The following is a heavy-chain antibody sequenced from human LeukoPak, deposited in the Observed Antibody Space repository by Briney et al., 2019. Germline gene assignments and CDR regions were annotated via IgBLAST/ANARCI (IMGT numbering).Heavy chain of an antibody. CDR3: ARDQDGGKYYYESSGYSH. J-gene: IGHJ4*02. CDR1: GFTFSSYG. V-gene: IGHV3-21*01. Sequence: GESLRLSCAASGFTFSSYGLNWVRQAPGKGLEWVSTISSGGHIYYEDSVKGRFTISRDNAKNSLYLQINSLRAEDTAVYYCARDQDGGKYYYESSGYSHWGQGILVTVSS. CDR2: ISSGGHI. D-gene: IGHD3-22*01.